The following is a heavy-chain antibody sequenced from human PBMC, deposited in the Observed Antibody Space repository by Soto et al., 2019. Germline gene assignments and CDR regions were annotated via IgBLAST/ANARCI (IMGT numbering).Heavy chain of an antibody. CDR3: AREGGTIAALEN. CDR1: GYTFTSYA. V-gene: IGHV1-3*01. CDR2: INAGNGNT. J-gene: IGHJ4*02. D-gene: IGHD6-13*01. Sequence: QVQLVQSGAEVKKPGASVKVSCKASGYTFTSYAMHWVRQAPGQRLEWMGWINAGNGNTKYSQKVQRRVTITRDTSASTAYMERSSLRSEDTAVYYFAREGGTIAALENLVQGTLVTV.